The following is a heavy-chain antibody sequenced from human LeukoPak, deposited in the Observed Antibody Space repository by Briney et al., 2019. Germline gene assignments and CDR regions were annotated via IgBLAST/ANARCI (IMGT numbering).Heavy chain of an antibody. V-gene: IGHV3-23*01. J-gene: IGHJ4*02. CDR3: VKDHGSLGSQLN. D-gene: IGHD3-10*01. Sequence: PGGTLRLSCAASGFTFSTYGMSWVRQAPAKGLEWVSTISGGGGSTYYADSVKGRFTISRDNSKNTLFLQMSSLRAEDTAVYYCVKDHGSLGSQLNWGQGTLVIVSS. CDR2: ISGGGGST. CDR1: GFTFSTYG.